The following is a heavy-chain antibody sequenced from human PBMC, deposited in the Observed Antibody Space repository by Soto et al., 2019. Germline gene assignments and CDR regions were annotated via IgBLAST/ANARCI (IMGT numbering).Heavy chain of an antibody. CDR2: IIPIFGTA. Sequence: SVKVSGKASGVTFSSYAISWVRQAPGQGLEWMGGIIPIFGTANYAQKFQGRVTITADESTSTAYMELSSLRSEDTAVYYCARETGYSAVAGYYFDYWGQGTLVTVSS. V-gene: IGHV1-69*13. D-gene: IGHD6-19*01. CDR1: GVTFSSYA. J-gene: IGHJ4*02. CDR3: ARETGYSAVAGYYFDY.